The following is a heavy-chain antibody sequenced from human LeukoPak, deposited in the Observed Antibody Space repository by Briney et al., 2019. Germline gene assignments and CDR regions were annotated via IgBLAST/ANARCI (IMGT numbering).Heavy chain of an antibody. J-gene: IGHJ6*03. D-gene: IGHD1-26*01. CDR2: MNPNSGNT. V-gene: IGHV1-8*03. CDR1: GYTFTSYD. CDR3: ARDKWELLPRTYYYYYYMDV. Sequence: PRASVKVSCKASGYTFTSYDINWVRQATGQGLEWMGWMNPNSGNTGYAQKFQGRVTITRNTSISTAYMELSSLRSEDTAVYYCARDKWELLPRTYYYYYYMDVWGKGTTVTVSS.